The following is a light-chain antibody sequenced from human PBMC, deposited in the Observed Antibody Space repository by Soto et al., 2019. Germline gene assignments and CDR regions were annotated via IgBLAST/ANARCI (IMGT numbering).Light chain of an antibody. Sequence: EIVMTQSPATLPVSPGERATLSCRASQSVSSNLAWYQQKPGQAPRFLIYGASTRATGIPARFSGSGSGTEFTLTISSLQSEDFAVYYCQQRGHWPRTFGQGTKVEMK. V-gene: IGKV3-15*01. CDR1: QSVSSN. CDR2: GAS. CDR3: QQRGHWPRT. J-gene: IGKJ1*01.